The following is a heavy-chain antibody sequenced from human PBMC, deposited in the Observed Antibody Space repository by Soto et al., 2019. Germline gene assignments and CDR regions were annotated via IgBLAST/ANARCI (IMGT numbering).Heavy chain of an antibody. CDR2: ISAYNGNT. CDR3: ARDPYYGSGSSNNWFDP. CDR1: GYTFTSYG. J-gene: IGHJ5*02. Sequence: GASVKVSCKASGYTFTSYGISWVRQAPGQGLEWMGWISAYNGNTNYAQKLQGRVTMTTDTSTSTAYMELRSLRSDDTAVYYCARDPYYGSGSSNNWFDPWGQGTLVAVSS. D-gene: IGHD3-10*01. V-gene: IGHV1-18*01.